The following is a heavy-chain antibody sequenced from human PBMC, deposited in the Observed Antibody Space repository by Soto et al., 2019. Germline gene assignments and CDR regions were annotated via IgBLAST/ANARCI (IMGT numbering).Heavy chain of an antibody. CDR1: GHSITCGYY. V-gene: IGHV4-38-2*01. CDR2: IYHSGST. D-gene: IGHD5-12*01. CDR3: ARLPYSYSGYEETYFDA. Sequence: PSETLSLTCAVSGHSITCGYYWGWIRQPPGNGLEWIGSIYHSGSTYYNPSLKSRVTISVDTPQKLVALTLGSGNAADTAVYYGARLPYSYSGYEETYFDAWGQGTRVTVSA. J-gene: IGHJ4*01.